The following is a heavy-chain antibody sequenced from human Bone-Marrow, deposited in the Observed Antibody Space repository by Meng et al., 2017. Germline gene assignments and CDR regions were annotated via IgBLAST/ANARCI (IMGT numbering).Heavy chain of an antibody. Sequence: QLQLQESGPGLVKPSATLSLTCTVSGGSISSRSYYWGWIRQPPGKGLEWIGSIYYSGSTYYNPSLKSRVTISVDTSKNQFSLKQGSVTAADLGVYYCAAIEVTTKNYFDSWGQGTLVTVSS. J-gene: IGHJ4*02. V-gene: IGHV4-39*01. D-gene: IGHD1-14*01. CDR2: IYYSGST. CDR1: GGSISSRSYY. CDR3: AAIEVTTKNYFDS.